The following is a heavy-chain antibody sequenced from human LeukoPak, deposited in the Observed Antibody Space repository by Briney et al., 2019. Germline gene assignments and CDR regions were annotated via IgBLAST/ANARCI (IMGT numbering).Heavy chain of an antibody. CDR2: ISPGGNT. CDR3: ARLAIRSTWYFDL. J-gene: IGHJ2*01. D-gene: IGHD3-10*01. CDR1: GGSITDYY. V-gene: IGHV4-4*09. Sequence: PSETLSLTCTVSGGSITDYYYNWIRQPPGQGQGLEWIGFISPGGNTNYNPSLKSRVSISVDKSKNQCSLKVTPVAAADTAIYYCARLAIRSTWYFDLWGRGTLVTVSS.